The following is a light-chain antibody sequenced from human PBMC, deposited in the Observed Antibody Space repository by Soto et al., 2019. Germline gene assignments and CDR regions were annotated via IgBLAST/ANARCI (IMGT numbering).Light chain of an antibody. CDR3: STWDDSQNGCV. CDR2: NDD. V-gene: IGLV1-44*01. CDR1: ISNIGKDT. J-gene: IGLJ3*02. Sequence: QSVLTQPPSVSGTPGLRVNISCSGGISNIGKDTVNWYQQLPGTAPKLLMFNDDKRPSGVPDRFSGSRSGTSASLAISGLQSDYESVYFCSTWDDSQNGCVFGGVTKLTVL.